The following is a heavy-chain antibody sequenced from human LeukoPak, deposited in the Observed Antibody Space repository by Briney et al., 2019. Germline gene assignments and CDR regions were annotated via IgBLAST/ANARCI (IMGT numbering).Heavy chain of an antibody. Sequence: SETLSLTCTVSGGSISSFYWSWIRQPAGKGLEWIGRIYTSGSTNYNPSLKSRVTMSVDTPKNQFSLKLTSVTAADTAVYYCARDSDFWSGFGAFDIWGQGTMVTVSS. CDR2: IYTSGST. D-gene: IGHD3-3*01. CDR1: GGSISSFY. V-gene: IGHV4-4*07. J-gene: IGHJ3*02. CDR3: ARDSDFWSGFGAFDI.